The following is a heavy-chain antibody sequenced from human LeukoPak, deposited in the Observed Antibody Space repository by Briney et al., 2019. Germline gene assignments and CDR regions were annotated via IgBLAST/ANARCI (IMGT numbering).Heavy chain of an antibody. Sequence: GGSLRLSCAASGFTFSSYWMHWVRQAPGKGLVWVSRINSDGSSTSYADSVKGRFTISRDNSKNTLYLQMNSLRAEDTAVYYCARDSLTYDSSGYLDYWGQGTLVTVSS. V-gene: IGHV3-74*01. D-gene: IGHD3-22*01. CDR2: INSDGSST. CDR3: ARDSLTYDSSGYLDY. CDR1: GFTFSSYW. J-gene: IGHJ4*02.